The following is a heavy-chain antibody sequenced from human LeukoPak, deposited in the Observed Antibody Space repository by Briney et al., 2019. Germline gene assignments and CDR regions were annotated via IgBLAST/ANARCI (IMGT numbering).Heavy chain of an antibody. CDR3: ARPDNRTKAMDY. D-gene: IGHD1-7*01. CDR1: GGSISGSSYY. CDR2: VFYSGTT. V-gene: IGHV4-39*01. Sequence: TSETLSLTCTVSGGSISGSSYYWGWIRQPPGKGLEWIGSVFYSGTTYYNPPLKSRVTISVDTSKNQFYLKLSSVTAADTAVYYCARPDNRTKAMDYWGQGTLVTVSS. J-gene: IGHJ4*02.